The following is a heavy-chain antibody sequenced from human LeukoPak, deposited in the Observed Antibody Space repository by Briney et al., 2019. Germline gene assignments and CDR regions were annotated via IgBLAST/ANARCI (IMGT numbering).Heavy chain of an antibody. V-gene: IGHV3-30*04. Sequence: SGGSLRLSCAASGFTFSSYAMHWVRQAPGKGLEGVAVISYDGSNKYYADSVKGRFTISRDNSKNTLYLQMNSLRAEDTAVYYCAKGTYVGITMVRGVPFDYWGQGTLVTVSS. CDR2: ISYDGSNK. D-gene: IGHD3-10*01. J-gene: IGHJ4*02. CDR3: AKGTYVGITMVRGVPFDY. CDR1: GFTFSSYA.